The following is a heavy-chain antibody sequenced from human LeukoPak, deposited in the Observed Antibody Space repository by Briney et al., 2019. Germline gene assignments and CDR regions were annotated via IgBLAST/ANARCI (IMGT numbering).Heavy chain of an antibody. CDR3: ANGGFSDAFDY. CDR1: GFTFSSYG. CDR2: ISYDGSNK. Sequence: GGSLRLSCAASGFTFSSYGMHWVRQAPGKGLEWVAVISYDGSNKYYADSVKGRFTISRDNSKNTLYLQMNSLRAEDTAVYYCANGGFSDAFDYWGQGTLVTVSS. V-gene: IGHV3-30*18. D-gene: IGHD4-23*01. J-gene: IGHJ4*02.